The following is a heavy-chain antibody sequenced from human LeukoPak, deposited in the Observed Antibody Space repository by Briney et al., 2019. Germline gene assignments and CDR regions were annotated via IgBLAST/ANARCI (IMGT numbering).Heavy chain of an antibody. CDR3: AKDPYSGSYYPSYFQH. Sequence: XRXSXXXXXFTFXXXAMSWVRQXPGKGLEWVSAISGSGGSTYYADSVKGRFTISRYNSKNTLYLQMNSLRAEDTAVYYCAKDPYSGSYYPSYFQHWGQGTLVTVSS. D-gene: IGHD1-26*01. V-gene: IGHV3-23*01. CDR1: XFTFXXXA. J-gene: IGHJ1*01. CDR2: ISGSGGST.